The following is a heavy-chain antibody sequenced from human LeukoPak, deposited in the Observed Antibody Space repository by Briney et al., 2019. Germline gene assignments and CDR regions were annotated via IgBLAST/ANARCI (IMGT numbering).Heavy chain of an antibody. CDR3: ARAGGDGYYYVDAFDI. V-gene: IGHV1-8*01. CDR1: GYTFTSYD. CDR2: MNPNSGNT. D-gene: IGHD5-24*01. Sequence: ASVKVSCKASGYTFTSYDINWVRQATGQGLEWMGWMNPNSGNTGYAQKFQGRVTMTRDTSISTVYMELSGLRSEDTAVYYCARAGGDGYYYVDAFDIWGQGTMVTVSS. J-gene: IGHJ3*02.